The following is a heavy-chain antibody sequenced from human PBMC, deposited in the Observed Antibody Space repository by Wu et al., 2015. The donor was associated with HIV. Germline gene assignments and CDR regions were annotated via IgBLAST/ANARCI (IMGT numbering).Heavy chain of an antibody. CDR1: GYTFTDYY. CDR2: INPNSGGT. D-gene: IGHD5-24*01. Sequence: QVQLVQSGAEVKKPGASVKVSCQASGYTFTDYYIHWLRQAPGQGLEWMGWINPNSGGTDYAQKFHGRVTMSRDTAISTAYMELASLTSDDTAVYYCARLQSLHGLYSNADFWGQGTLVTVSS. CDR3: ARLQSLHGLYSNADF. J-gene: IGHJ4*02. V-gene: IGHV1-2*02.